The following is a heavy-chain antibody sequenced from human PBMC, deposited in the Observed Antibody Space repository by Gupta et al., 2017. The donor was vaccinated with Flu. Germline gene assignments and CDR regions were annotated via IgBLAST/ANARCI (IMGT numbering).Heavy chain of an antibody. CDR2: INGNTGGA. D-gene: IGHD3-3*01. CDR1: GYRLTGYY. Sequence: QVQLVQSGAEVKEPGASVRVSCKASGYRLTGYYLHWVRQAPGQGLEWVGWINGNTGGAKYVGKFKVRVTMTRDTSFSTAYMELSRLTSDDTAVYFCARGTNDFSTGLNDFDFWGQGTLVTVSS. J-gene: IGHJ4*02. V-gene: IGHV1-2*02. CDR3: ARGTNDFSTGLNDFDF.